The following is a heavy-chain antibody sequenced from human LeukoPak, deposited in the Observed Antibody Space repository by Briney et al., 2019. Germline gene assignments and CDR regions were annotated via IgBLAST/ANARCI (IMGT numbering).Heavy chain of an antibody. Sequence: SETLSLTCTVSGGSIISYYWSWIRQPPGKGLEWIGYIYYSGSTNYNPSLKSRVTISVDTSKNQFSLKLSSVTAADTAVYYCARGGGLGAYYYYMDVWGKGTTVTVSS. CDR2: IYYSGST. CDR3: ARGGGLGAYYYYMDV. V-gene: IGHV4-59*01. J-gene: IGHJ6*03. CDR1: GGSIISYY. D-gene: IGHD1-26*01.